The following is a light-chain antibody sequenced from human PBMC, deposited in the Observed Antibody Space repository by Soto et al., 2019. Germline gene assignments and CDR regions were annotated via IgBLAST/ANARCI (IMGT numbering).Light chain of an antibody. CDR3: QQGYTTPLT. CDR2: TAS. CDR1: QSIRSY. J-gene: IGKJ4*01. Sequence: DLQMTQSPSSLSASVGDRVTITCRASQSIRSYLNWYQQKQGKAPNLLIYTASNLQSGVPSRFSGSGSGTDFTLTISNLQPEDFATYYCQQGYTTPLTFGGGTKVEIK. V-gene: IGKV1-39*01.